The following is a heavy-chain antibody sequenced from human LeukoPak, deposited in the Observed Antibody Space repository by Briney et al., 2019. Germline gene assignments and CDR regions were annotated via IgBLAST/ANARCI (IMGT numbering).Heavy chain of an antibody. CDR2: ISAYNGNT. D-gene: IGHD6-13*01. Sequence: ASVTVSCTASGYTFTSYGISWVRQAPGQGLEWMGWISAYNGNTNYAQKLQGRVTMTTDTSTSTAYMELRSLRSDDTAVYYCARDMGSSWYVGAFDIWGQGTMVTVSS. J-gene: IGHJ3*02. V-gene: IGHV1-18*01. CDR3: ARDMGSSWYVGAFDI. CDR1: GYTFTSYG.